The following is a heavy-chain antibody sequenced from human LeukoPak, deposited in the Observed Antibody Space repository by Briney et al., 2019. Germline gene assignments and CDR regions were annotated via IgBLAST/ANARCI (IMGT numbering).Heavy chain of an antibody. V-gene: IGHV1-8*01. Sequence: ASVKVSCKASGFTFTSYDINWVRQATGQGLEWMGWMNPNRGNTGYAQKFQERGAITRNTSISTAYMELSSLTSEDTAVYYCARGEGLTTGTTGYYYGMDVWGQGTTVTVSS. J-gene: IGHJ6*02. CDR1: GFTFTSYD. CDR3: ARGEGLTTGTTGYYYGMDV. CDR2: MNPNRGNT. D-gene: IGHD1-1*01.